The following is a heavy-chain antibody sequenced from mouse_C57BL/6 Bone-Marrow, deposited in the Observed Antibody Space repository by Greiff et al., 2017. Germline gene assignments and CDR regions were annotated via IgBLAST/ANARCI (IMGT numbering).Heavy chain of an antibody. V-gene: IGHV1-58*01. CDR2: IYIGNGST. D-gene: IGHD1-1*01. CDR1: GYTFTSYG. Sequence: VQLQQSGAELVRPGSSVKMSCKTSGYTFTSYGINWVKQRPGQGLEWIGYIYIGNGSTEYNEKFKGKATLTADTSSSTAYMQRSSLTSEDSAIYFCARHGSSYTWFAYWGQGTLVTVSA. CDR3: ARHGSSYTWFAY. J-gene: IGHJ3*01.